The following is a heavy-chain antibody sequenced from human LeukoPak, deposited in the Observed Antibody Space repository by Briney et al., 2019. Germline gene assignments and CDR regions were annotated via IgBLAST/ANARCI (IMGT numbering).Heavy chain of an antibody. CDR2: ISSSGSTI. CDR1: GFTFSSYE. V-gene: IGHV3-48*03. Sequence: GGSLRLSCAASGFTFSSYEMNWVRQAPGKGLEWVSYISSSGSTIYYADSVKGRFTISRDNAKNSLYLQMNSLRAEDTAVYYCARASRIAVAGRTHYYFDYWGQGTLVTVSS. D-gene: IGHD6-19*01. J-gene: IGHJ4*02. CDR3: ARASRIAVAGRTHYYFDY.